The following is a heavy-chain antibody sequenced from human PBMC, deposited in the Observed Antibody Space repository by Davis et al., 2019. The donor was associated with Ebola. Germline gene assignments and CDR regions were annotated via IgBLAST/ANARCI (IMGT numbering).Heavy chain of an antibody. Sequence: ASVKVSCKAAGYIFSRHFIHWVRQVPGQGLEWMGRINPNSGGTNYAQKFQGRVTMTRDTSISTAYMELSRLRSDDTAVYYCASSDYWGQGTLVTVSS. J-gene: IGHJ4*02. CDR3: ASSDY. CDR1: GYIFSRHF. CDR2: INPNSGGT. V-gene: IGHV1-2*06.